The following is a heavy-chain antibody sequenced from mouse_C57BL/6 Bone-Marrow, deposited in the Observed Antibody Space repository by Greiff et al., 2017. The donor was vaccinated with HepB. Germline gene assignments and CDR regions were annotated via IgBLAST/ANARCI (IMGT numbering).Heavy chain of an antibody. CDR3: ARQGGY. CDR1: GFTFSDYY. V-gene: IGHV5-12*01. Sequence: EVQWVESGGGLVQPGGSLKLSCAASGFTFSDYYMYWVRQTPEKRLEWVAYISNGGGSTYYPDTVKGRFTISRDNAKNTLYLQMSRLKSEDTAMYYCARQGGYWGQGTLVTVSA. J-gene: IGHJ3*01. CDR2: ISNGGGST.